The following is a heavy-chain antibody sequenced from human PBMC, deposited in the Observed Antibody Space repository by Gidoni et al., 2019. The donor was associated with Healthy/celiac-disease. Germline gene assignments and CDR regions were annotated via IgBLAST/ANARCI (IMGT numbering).Heavy chain of an antibody. D-gene: IGHD6-19*01. V-gene: IGHV4-4*07. CDR2: IYTSGST. CDR3: ARDRDEAVAGTRYVGAFDI. CDR1: GCSISSYY. Sequence: QVQLQESGPGLVKPSETLSLTCTVSGCSISSYYWSWIRQPAGKGLEWIGRIYTSGSTNYNPSLKSRVTMSVDTSKNQFSLKLSSVTAADTAVYYCARDRDEAVAGTRYVGAFDIWGQGTMVTVSS. J-gene: IGHJ3*02.